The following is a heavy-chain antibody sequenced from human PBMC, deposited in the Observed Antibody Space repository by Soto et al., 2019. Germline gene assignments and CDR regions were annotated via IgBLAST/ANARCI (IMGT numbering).Heavy chain of an antibody. CDR2: ISYDGSNK. CDR3: AMPPGIAAAGPPFFDY. V-gene: IGHV3-30-3*01. Sequence: GGSLRLSCSASGFTFSSYAMHWVRQAPGKGLEWVAVISYDGSNKYYADSVKGRFTISRDNSKNTLYLQMNSLRAEDTAVYYCAMPPGIAAAGPPFFDYWGQGTLVTVSS. J-gene: IGHJ4*02. D-gene: IGHD6-13*01. CDR1: GFTFSSYA.